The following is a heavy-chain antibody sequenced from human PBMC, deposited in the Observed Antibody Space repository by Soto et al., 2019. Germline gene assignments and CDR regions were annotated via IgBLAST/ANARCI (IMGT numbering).Heavy chain of an antibody. J-gene: IGHJ4*02. Sequence: QVQLQESGPGLVKPSQTLSLTCTVSGDSITSGDYYWSWIRQPPGKGLEWIGYIYYSGGTYYNPSLKGQLTISVDTSKNQFSLKVWSVTAADTAVYYCARVTPPTRDYDFWSGYYIHDNWGQGTLVTVSS. CDR1: GDSITSGDYY. CDR3: ARVTPPTRDYDFWSGYYIHDN. CDR2: IYYSGGT. D-gene: IGHD3-3*01. V-gene: IGHV4-30-4*01.